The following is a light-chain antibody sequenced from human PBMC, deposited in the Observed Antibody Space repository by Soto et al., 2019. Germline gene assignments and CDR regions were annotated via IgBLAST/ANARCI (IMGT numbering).Light chain of an antibody. CDR1: QSISSY. Sequence: DIQMTQSPSSLSASVGDRVTITFLASQSISSYLNWYQQKPGKAPKLLIYKASSLESGVPSRFSGSGSGTEFTLTISSLQPDDFATYYCQQYNSYSWTFGQGTKVDIK. CDR3: QQYNSYSWT. V-gene: IGKV1-5*03. CDR2: KAS. J-gene: IGKJ1*01.